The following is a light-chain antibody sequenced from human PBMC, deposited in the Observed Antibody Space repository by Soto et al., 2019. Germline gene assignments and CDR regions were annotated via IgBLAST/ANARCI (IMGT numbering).Light chain of an antibody. V-gene: IGLV1-51*01. CDR2: YND. Sequence: QSVLTQPPAVSAAPGQKVTIYCSGSSSNIGNNYVSWYQQLPGAAPKLLLYYNDQRPSGIPDRFSGSKSGTSATLGITGLQTGDEADYYCGTWDNSLNAGVFGGGTKVTVL. CDR1: SSNIGNNY. CDR3: GTWDNSLNAGV. J-gene: IGLJ1*01.